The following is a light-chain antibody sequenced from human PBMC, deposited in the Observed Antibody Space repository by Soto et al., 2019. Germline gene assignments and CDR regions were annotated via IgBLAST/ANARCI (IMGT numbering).Light chain of an antibody. CDR1: HSVSSD. V-gene: IGKV3-15*01. CDR2: GAS. J-gene: IGKJ4*01. CDR3: HQNKNGPLT. Sequence: EIVMTQSPATLSVSPGERATLSCRASHSVSSDLAWYQHKPGQAPRLLIYGASTRATDFPARFSGSGSGTDFTLPISTLKSGDFPVFYCHQNKNGPLTFGGGTKV.